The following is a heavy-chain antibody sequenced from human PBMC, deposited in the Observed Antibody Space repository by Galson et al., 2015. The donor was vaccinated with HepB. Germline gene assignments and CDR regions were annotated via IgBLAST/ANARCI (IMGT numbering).Heavy chain of an antibody. CDR2: IYHNGRS. Sequence: ETLSLTCTVSGGSISTYYWNWIRLSPGKGLEWIGDIYHNGRSNSNPSLKSRITSSVDTSKNQFSLKLRSVTAADTAIYYCARSFSSSNYRVDYNFGWDVWGQGTTVIVSS. V-gene: IGHV4-59*01. D-gene: IGHD6-13*01. CDR3: ARSFSSSNYRVDYNFGWDV. J-gene: IGHJ6*02. CDR1: GGSISTYY.